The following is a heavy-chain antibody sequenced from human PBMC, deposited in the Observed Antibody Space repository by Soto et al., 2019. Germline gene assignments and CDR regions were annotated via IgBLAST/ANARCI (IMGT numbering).Heavy chain of an antibody. V-gene: IGHV4-30-2*01. CDR3: ASGERNNFDY. D-gene: IGHD4-17*01. Sequence: QLQLQESGSGLVKPSQTLSLTCAVSGGSISSGGYSWSWIRQPPGKGLEWIGYIYHSGSTYYNPSLKXXVXIXXDRSKNQFSLKLSSVTAADTAVYYCASGERNNFDYWGQGTLVTVSS. J-gene: IGHJ4*02. CDR2: IYHSGST. CDR1: GGSISSGGYS.